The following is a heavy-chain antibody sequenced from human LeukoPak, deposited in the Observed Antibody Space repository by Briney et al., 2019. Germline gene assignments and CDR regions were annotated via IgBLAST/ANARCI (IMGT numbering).Heavy chain of an antibody. CDR2: INPNSGDS. V-gene: IGHV1-8*01. Sequence: ASVRVSCKASGYTFTNYDINWVRQTTGQGLQWIGWINPNSGDSGYAQELQGRVTMTRDTPISTAYMELSSLTSEDTALYFCARFSPDENHGDYAFDYWGQGTPVTVSS. J-gene: IGHJ4*02. CDR1: GYTFTNYD. CDR3: ARFSPDENHGDYAFDY. D-gene: IGHD4-17*01.